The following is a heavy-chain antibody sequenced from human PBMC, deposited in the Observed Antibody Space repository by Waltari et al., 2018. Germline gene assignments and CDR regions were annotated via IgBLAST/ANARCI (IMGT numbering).Heavy chain of an antibody. V-gene: IGHV1-69*04. J-gene: IGHJ3*02. CDR2: TIPILEIA. D-gene: IGHD1-20*01. CDR1: GGTFSNHG. CDR3: ATSLHVTGTTAAFDI. Sequence: QVQLVQSGAEVKKPGSSVKVSCKASGGTFSNHGISWVRQAPGQGPEWMGGTIPILEIANYAQNFQGRVTISADESTSTAYMELSSLRSDDTALYYCATSLHVTGTTAAFDIWGQGTMVTVSS.